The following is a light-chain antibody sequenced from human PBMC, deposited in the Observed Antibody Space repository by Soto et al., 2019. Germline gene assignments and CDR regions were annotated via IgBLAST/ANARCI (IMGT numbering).Light chain of an antibody. CDR3: QHRDDWPPGAT. J-gene: IGKJ4*01. Sequence: EIVLTQSPATLSLSPGERATLSRRASQSITNHLAWYQQKPGQAPRLLIYDASNRAAGIPVMFSGSGSGTDFTLTISSLEPEDFAVYYCQHRDDWPPGATFGGGTKVDIK. CDR2: DAS. V-gene: IGKV3-11*01. CDR1: QSITNH.